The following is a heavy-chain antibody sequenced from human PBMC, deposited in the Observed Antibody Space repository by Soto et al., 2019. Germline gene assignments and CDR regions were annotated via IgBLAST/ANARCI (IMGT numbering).Heavy chain of an antibody. CDR1: GFTFSSYS. Sequence: GGSLRLSCAASGFTFSSYSMNWVRQAPGKGLEWVSSISSSSSYIYYADSVKGRFTISRDNAKNSLYLQMNSLRAEDTAVYYSARVPDWGSGAFDIGGQGTMVTVSS. D-gene: IGHD7-27*01. CDR2: ISSSSSYI. J-gene: IGHJ3*02. CDR3: ARVPDWGSGAFDI. V-gene: IGHV3-21*01.